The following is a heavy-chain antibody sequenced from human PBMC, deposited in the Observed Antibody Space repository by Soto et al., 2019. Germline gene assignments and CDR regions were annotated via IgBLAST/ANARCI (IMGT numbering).Heavy chain of an antibody. CDR2: IIPIFGTA. CDR3: VTEPRDIVVLEGATAGFHS. CDR1: GGTFSSYA. Sequence: GASVKFSCKASGGTFSSYAISWVRQAPGQGLEWMGGIIPIFGTANYAQKFQGRVTITADESTSTAYVELSSLRPEDTAVYYCVTEPRDIVVLEGATAGFHSWGQGALVTVSS. J-gene: IGHJ4*02. D-gene: IGHD2-15*01. V-gene: IGHV1-69*13.